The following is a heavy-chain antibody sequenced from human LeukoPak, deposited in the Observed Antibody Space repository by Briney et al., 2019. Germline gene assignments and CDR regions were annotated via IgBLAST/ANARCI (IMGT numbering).Heavy chain of an antibody. CDR1: GFTFSSYG. Sequence: GGSLRLSCAASGFTFSSYGMHWVRQAPGKGLEWVAVIWYDGSNKYYADPVKGRFTISRDNSKNTLYLQMNSLRAEDTAVYYCARGLKGGPTYYYDSSGYYQDSYFDYWGQGTLVTVSS. J-gene: IGHJ4*02. V-gene: IGHV3-33*01. D-gene: IGHD3-22*01. CDR3: ARGLKGGPTYYYDSSGYYQDSYFDY. CDR2: IWYDGSNK.